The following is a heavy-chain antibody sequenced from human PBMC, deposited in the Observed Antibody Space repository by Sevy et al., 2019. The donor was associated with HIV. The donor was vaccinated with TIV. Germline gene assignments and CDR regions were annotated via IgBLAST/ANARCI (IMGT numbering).Heavy chain of an antibody. CDR2: IDWEDEK. D-gene: IGHD3-22*01. Sequence: SGPTLVKPTQTLTLTCTFSGFSLSTSGMCVSWIRQPPGKALEWLGLIDWEDEKYYSTSLKTRLNISKDTSKNQVVFTVTNMDFVDTATYYCARILAGADDSSGYHPHGMDVWGQGTTVTVSS. CDR3: ARILAGADDSSGYHPHGMDV. CDR1: GFSLSTSGMC. V-gene: IGHV2-70*01. J-gene: IGHJ6*02.